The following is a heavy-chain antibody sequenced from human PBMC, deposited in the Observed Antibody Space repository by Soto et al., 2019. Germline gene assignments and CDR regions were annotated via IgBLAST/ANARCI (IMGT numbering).Heavy chain of an antibody. CDR2: VKDGGHT. CDR3: ARGKEGVVATH. CDR1: GGSLSGYY. J-gene: IGHJ4*02. Sequence: QVQLQQWGAGLLKPSETLSLNCAVTGGSLSGYYCSWIRQPPGKGLEWIGEVKDGGHTNYSPSLRGRVTISSDTSNNQFSLRLNSVTAADTGVYYCARGKEGVVATHWDQGSLVTVSS. D-gene: IGHD5-12*01. V-gene: IGHV4-34*01.